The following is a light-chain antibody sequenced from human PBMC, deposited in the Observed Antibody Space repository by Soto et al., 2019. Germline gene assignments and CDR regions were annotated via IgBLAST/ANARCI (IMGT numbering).Light chain of an antibody. Sequence: EIVMTQSPATLSVSQGERATLSCRASHSVRSSLAWYQQKPGQAPRLLIHGASTRATGIPGRFSGSGSGTEFTLIISSLQSEDFAVYYCQQYINWPRTCGQGNKVAI. J-gene: IGKJ1*01. CDR1: HSVRSS. V-gene: IGKV3-15*01. CDR2: GAS. CDR3: QQYINWPRT.